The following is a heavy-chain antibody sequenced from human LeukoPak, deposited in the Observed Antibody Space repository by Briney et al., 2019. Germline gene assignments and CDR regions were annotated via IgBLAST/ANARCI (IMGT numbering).Heavy chain of an antibody. CDR2: THTSGST. CDR1: GPSISNYY. D-gene: IGHD5-18*01. J-gene: IGHJ4*02. CDR3: ARGRWNTGMVSPYYFDY. V-gene: IGHV4-4*07. Sequence: SQTLSLTCTVSGPSISNYYWSWIRQPAGKGLEWHGRTHTSGSTNYNPSRKSRVTMSVDTSKNQFSLKLSSVTAADTAVYYCARGRWNTGMVSPYYFDYWGQGTLVTVSS.